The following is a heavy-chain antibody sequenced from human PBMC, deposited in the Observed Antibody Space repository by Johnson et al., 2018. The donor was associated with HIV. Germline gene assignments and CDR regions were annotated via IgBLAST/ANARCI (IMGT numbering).Heavy chain of an antibody. J-gene: IGHJ3*02. CDR2: ISYDGRNK. D-gene: IGHD1-14*01. CDR3: ARVNVRTGIRAVWEACDI. CDR1: GFTFSSYG. V-gene: IGHV3-30*03. Sequence: QVPLVESGGGVVQPGRSLRLSCAASGFTFSSYGMHWVRQAPGKGLEGVAVISYDGRNKYYADSVKGRFTISRDNSKNTLSLQRNSLGAEDTDVYYCARVNVRTGIRAVWEACDIWGQGTMVTVSS.